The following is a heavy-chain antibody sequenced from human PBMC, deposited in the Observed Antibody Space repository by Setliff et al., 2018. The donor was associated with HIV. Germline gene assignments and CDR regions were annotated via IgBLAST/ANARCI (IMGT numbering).Heavy chain of an antibody. D-gene: IGHD1-26*01. V-gene: IGHV4-4*07. CDR2: IYSSGNT. CDR3: ARDIGGVHMATNFDF. Sequence: PSETLSLTCTVSGGSLVSYYWTWIRQPAGKGLEWMGRIYSSGNTEYNPSLKGRVTMSVATSENQFSLRLASVTAADTAGYYCARDIGGVHMATNFDFWGQGTLVTVSS. J-gene: IGHJ4*02. CDR1: GGSLVSYY.